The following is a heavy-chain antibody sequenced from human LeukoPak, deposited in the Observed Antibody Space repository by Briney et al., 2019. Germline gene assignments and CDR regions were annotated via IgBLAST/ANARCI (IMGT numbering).Heavy chain of an antibody. CDR3: ARAPELLPLDY. D-gene: IGHD2-15*01. V-gene: IGHV4-34*01. J-gene: IGHJ4*02. Sequence: PSETPSLTCAVYGGSFSGYYWSWIRQPPGKGLEWIGEINHSGSTNYNPSLKSRVTISVDTSKNQFSLKLSSVTAADTAVYYCARAPELLPLDYWGQGTLVTVSS. CDR1: GGSFSGYY. CDR2: INHSGST.